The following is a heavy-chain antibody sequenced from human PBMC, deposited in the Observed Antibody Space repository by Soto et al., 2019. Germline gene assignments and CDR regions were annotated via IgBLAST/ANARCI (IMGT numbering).Heavy chain of an antibody. CDR2: ISYDGSNK. Sequence: QVQLVESGGGVVQPGRSLRLSCAASGCTFSSYGMHWVRKAPGKGLEWVAVISYDGSNKYYADSVKGRFTISRDNSKNTLYLQMNSLRAEDTAVYYCAKENDFWSGYYNYWGQGTLVTVSS. D-gene: IGHD3-3*01. V-gene: IGHV3-30*18. CDR3: AKENDFWSGYYNY. CDR1: GCTFSSYG. J-gene: IGHJ4*02.